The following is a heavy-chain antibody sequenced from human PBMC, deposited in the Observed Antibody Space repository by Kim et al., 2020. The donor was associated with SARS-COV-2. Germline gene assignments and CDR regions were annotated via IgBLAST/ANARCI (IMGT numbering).Heavy chain of an antibody. CDR2: N. D-gene: IGHD1-26*01. Sequence: NEYAVSVKSRITINPDTSTNQFSLQVNSVTPEDTAVYYCARRDQVGTFDIWGQGTMVTVSS. V-gene: IGHV6-1*01. J-gene: IGHJ3*02. CDR3: ARRDQVGTFDI.